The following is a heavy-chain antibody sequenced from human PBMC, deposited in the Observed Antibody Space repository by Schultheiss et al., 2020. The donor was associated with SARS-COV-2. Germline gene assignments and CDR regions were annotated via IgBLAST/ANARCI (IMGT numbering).Heavy chain of an antibody. J-gene: IGHJ3*02. V-gene: IGHV4-4*02. CDR1: GGSISSSNW. Sequence: SETLSLTCAVSGGSISSSNWWSWVRQPPGKGLEWIGYIYYSGSTNYNPSLKSRVTISVDTSKNQFSLKLSSVTAADTAVYYCARGVVAFDIWGQGTMVTVSS. CDR2: IYYSGST. CDR3: ARGVVAFDI. D-gene: IGHD2-15*01.